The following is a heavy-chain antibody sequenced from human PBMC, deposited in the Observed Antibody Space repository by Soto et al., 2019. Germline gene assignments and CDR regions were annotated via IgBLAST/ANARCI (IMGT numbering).Heavy chain of an antibody. D-gene: IGHD3-10*01. CDR2: IGDRAYNYAT. J-gene: IGHJ4*02. CDR3: TRLISAAQDY. CDR1: GFVFKDSS. Sequence: EVLLVESGGGLVQPGGSLKLSCAASGFVFKDSSIHWVRQASGKGLEWVGRIGDRAYNYATAYAASVEGRFTISRDDSDNTAYLHMSSLKTEDTAIYYCTRLISAAQDYWGQGTLVTVSS. V-gene: IGHV3-73*01.